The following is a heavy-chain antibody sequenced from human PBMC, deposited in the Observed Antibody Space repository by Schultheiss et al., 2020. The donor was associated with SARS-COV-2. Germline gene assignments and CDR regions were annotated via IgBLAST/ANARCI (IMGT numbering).Heavy chain of an antibody. CDR2: ISYDGDNK. J-gene: IGHJ6*02. Sequence: GGSLRLSCAASGFTFSSFGMHWVRQAPGKGLEWVAVISYDGDNKYYADSVKGRFTISRDNSKNTLYLQMNSLRAEDTAVYYCARVSQGSGTSYGMDVWGQGTTVTVSS. D-gene: IGHD3-10*01. V-gene: IGHV3-30*03. CDR1: GFTFSSFG. CDR3: ARVSQGSGTSYGMDV.